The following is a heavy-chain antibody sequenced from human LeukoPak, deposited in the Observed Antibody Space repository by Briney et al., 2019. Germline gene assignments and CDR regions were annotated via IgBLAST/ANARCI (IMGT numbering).Heavy chain of an antibody. J-gene: IGHJ4*02. CDR2: IKQDGSEK. V-gene: IGHV3-7*01. CDR3: AREVYDGVLDY. CDR1: GFTFSSYW. Sequence: GGSLRLSCAASGFTFSSYWMSWVRQAPGKGLEWVANIKQDGSEKYYVDSVKGRFTISRDNAKYSLYLQMNSLRAEDKAVYYCAREVYDGVLDYWGQGTLVTVSS. D-gene: IGHD3-3*01.